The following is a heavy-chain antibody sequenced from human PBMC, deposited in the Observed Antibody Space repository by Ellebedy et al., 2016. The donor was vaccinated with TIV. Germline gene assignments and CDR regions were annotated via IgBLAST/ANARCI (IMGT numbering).Heavy chain of an antibody. CDR1: GFTFSSYA. V-gene: IGHV3-30*04. CDR2: ISYDGSNK. J-gene: IGHJ4*02. D-gene: IGHD4-17*01. Sequence: PGGSLRLSCAAAGFTFSSYAMHWVRQAPGQWLGWVAVISYDGSNKYYADSVKGRFTISRDNSKNTLYLQMNSLRPEDTSIYYCATLYGDYNPDFDCWGQGTLVTVSS. CDR3: ATLYGDYNPDFDC.